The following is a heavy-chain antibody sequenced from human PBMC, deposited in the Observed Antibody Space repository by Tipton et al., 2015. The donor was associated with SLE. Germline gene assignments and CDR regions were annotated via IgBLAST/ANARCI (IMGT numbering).Heavy chain of an antibody. V-gene: IGHV4-59*01. D-gene: IGHD6-13*01. J-gene: IGHJ3*02. CDR1: GGSISSYY. Sequence: TLSLTCTVSGGSISSYYWNWIRQTPGKGLEWIGYIYDSGSTNYNSSLESRVTTSVDTSKNQFSLKLSSVTAADTAVYYCARSSGYSSSWYKAFDIWGQGTMVTVSS. CDR2: IYDSGST. CDR3: ARSSGYSSSWYKAFDI.